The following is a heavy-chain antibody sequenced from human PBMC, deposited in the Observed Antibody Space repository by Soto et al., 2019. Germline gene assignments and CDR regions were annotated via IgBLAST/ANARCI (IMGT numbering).Heavy chain of an antibody. CDR2: ISAYNGNA. D-gene: IGHD2-2*01. Sequence: GSVKVTCKASGYTVTRYVIRWVRQAPGQGLEWRGWISAYNGNANYAQKLQGRVTMTTDTSTSTAYMELRSLRSDDTAVYYCARGSGCISTSCYDYYYYGMDVWGQGTTVTVSS. V-gene: IGHV1-18*01. CDR3: ARGSGCISTSCYDYYYYGMDV. CDR1: GYTVTRYV. J-gene: IGHJ6*02.